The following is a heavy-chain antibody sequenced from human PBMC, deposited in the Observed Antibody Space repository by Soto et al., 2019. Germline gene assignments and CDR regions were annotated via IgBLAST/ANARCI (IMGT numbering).Heavy chain of an antibody. D-gene: IGHD6-19*01. CDR2: IYYSGST. Sequence: SETLSLTCTVSGGSISSYYWSWIRQPPGKGLEWIGYIYYSGSTNYNPSLKSRVTISVDTSKNQFSLKLSSVTAADTAVYYCAGYRSSGWTLWYWGQGTLVTVSS. CDR3: AGYRSSGWTLWY. CDR1: GGSISSYY. J-gene: IGHJ4*02. V-gene: IGHV4-59*01.